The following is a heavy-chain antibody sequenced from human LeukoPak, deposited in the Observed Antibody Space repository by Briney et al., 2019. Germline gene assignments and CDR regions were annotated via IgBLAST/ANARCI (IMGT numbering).Heavy chain of an antibody. CDR2: IWYDGSNK. CDR1: GFTFSRNG. D-gene: IGHD5-24*01. CDR3: GLEMATTIRDY. Sequence: GGSLRLSCATSGFTFSRNGMHWVRQAPGKGLEWVAVIWYDGSNKYYADSVKGRLTISRDNAKNTLYLQMNSLRAEDTAVYYCGLEMATTIRDYWGQGTLVTVSS. J-gene: IGHJ4*02. V-gene: IGHV3-33*03.